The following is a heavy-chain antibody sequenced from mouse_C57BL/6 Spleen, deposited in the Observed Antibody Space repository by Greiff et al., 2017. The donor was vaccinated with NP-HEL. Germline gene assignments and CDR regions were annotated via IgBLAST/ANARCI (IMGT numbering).Heavy chain of an antibody. Sequence: VQLQQPGTELVKPGASVKLSCKASGYTFTSYWMHWVKQRPGQGLEWIGNINPSNGGTNYNEKFKSKATLTVDKSSSTAYMQLSSLTSEDSAVYYCAREGGYGEGAMDYWGQGTSVTVSS. D-gene: IGHD2-2*01. CDR1: GYTFTSYW. V-gene: IGHV1-53*01. CDR2: INPSNGGT. J-gene: IGHJ4*01. CDR3: AREGGYGEGAMDY.